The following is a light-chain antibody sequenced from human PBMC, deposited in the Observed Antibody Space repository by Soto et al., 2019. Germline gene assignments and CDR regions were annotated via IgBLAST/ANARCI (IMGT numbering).Light chain of an antibody. CDR3: QQYNSYS. J-gene: IGKJ1*01. CDR1: QGISSY. CDR2: AAS. Sequence: AIRMTQSPSSFSASTGDRVTITCRASQGISSYLAWYQQKPGKAPKLLIYAASTLQSGVPSRFSGSGSGTDFTLTISCLQSEDFATYYCQQYNSYSFGQGTKVDIK. V-gene: IGKV1-8*01.